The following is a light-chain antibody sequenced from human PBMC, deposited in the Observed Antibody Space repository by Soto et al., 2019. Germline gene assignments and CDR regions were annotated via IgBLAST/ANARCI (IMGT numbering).Light chain of an antibody. V-gene: IGKV1-5*01. Sequence: IQMTQSPSTLSASVGDRVTITCRASQSIGAWLAWYQQKPGKAPNLLIYDASRLESGVPSRFSGSGSGTEFTLTVSSLRPDDFGTFYCQHYSTYSLTFGAGTKVDIK. CDR2: DAS. J-gene: IGKJ3*01. CDR3: QHYSTYSLT. CDR1: QSIGAW.